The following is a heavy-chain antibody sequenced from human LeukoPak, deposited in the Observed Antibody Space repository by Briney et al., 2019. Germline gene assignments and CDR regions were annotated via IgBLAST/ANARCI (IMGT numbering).Heavy chain of an antibody. CDR1: GFTFSSYC. V-gene: IGHV3-33*01. CDR3: ARDKHYYGSGSYGYYYYGMDV. Sequence: GGSLRLSCAASGFTFSSYCMHWVRQAPGKGLEWVAVIWYDGSNKYYADSVKGRFTISRDNSKNTLYLQMNSLRAEDTAVYYCARDKHYYGSGSYGYYYYGMDVWGQGTTVTVSS. D-gene: IGHD3-10*01. J-gene: IGHJ6*02. CDR2: IWYDGSNK.